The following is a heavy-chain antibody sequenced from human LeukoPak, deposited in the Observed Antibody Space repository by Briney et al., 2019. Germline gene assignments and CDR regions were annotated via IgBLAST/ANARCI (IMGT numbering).Heavy chain of an antibody. V-gene: IGHV3-23*01. Sequence: TGGSLRLSCAVSGFTFHDYDMSWVRQSPGKGLEWVSAISGSGGNIYYADSVKGRFTISRDNSKNTLYLQMNSLRAEDTAVYYCAKRYCSSTSCYYYFYYGMDVWGQGTTVTVSS. J-gene: IGHJ6*02. CDR1: GFTFHDYD. CDR3: AKRYCSSTSCYYYFYYGMDV. CDR2: ISGSGGNI. D-gene: IGHD2-2*01.